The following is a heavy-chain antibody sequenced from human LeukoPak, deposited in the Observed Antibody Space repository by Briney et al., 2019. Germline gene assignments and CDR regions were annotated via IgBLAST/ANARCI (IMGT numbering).Heavy chain of an antibody. V-gene: IGHV1-46*01. CDR2: INPSGGST. Sequence: ASVKVSCKASGYTFTSYYVHWVRQAPGQGLEWMGIINPSGGSTRYAEKLQGRVTMTRDTSTSTVYMELSSLRSEDTAIYYCARTNYHDSTGFYDYWGQGTLVTVSS. J-gene: IGHJ4*02. CDR1: GYTFTSYY. D-gene: IGHD3-22*01. CDR3: ARTNYHDSTGFYDY.